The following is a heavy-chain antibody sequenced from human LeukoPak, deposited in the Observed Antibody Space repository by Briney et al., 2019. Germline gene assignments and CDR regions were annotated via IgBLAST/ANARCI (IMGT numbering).Heavy chain of an antibody. CDR3: ARASYDYDSSGWVPFDY. V-gene: IGHV4-61*02. Sequence: SETLSLTCTVSGDSIGSGSYYWSWIRQPAGKGLEWIGRIYTSGSTNYNPSLKSRVTISGDTSKNQFSLKLSSVTAADTAVYYCARASYDYDSSGWVPFDYWGQGTLVTVSS. J-gene: IGHJ4*02. D-gene: IGHD3-22*01. CDR1: GDSIGSGSYY. CDR2: IYTSGST.